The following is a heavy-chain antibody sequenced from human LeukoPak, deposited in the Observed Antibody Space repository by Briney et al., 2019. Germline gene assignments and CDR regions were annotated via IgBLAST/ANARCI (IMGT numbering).Heavy chain of an antibody. J-gene: IGHJ4*02. CDR3: AGSITIFGVVTRPFDY. Sequence: SETLSLTCTVSGGSISSYYWSWIRQPPGKGLEWIGYIYYSGSTNYNPSLKSRVTISVDTSKNQFSLKLSSVTAADTAVYYCAGSITIFGVVTRPFDYWGQGTLVTVSS. V-gene: IGHV4-59*01. D-gene: IGHD3-3*01. CDR1: GGSISSYY. CDR2: IYYSGST.